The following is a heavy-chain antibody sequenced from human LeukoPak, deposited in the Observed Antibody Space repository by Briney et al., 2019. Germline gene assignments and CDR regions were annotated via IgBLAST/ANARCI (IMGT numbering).Heavy chain of an antibody. CDR2: IYYSGST. V-gene: IGHV4-59*01. CDR3: ARDQSGSWHFDY. Sequence: SETLSLTCTVSGGSISSYYWSWIRQPPGKGLEWIGYIYYSGSTNYNPSLKSRVTISVDTSKNQFSLKLSSVTAADTAVYYCARDQSGSWHFDYWGQGTLVTVSS. D-gene: IGHD1-26*01. J-gene: IGHJ4*02. CDR1: GGSISSYY.